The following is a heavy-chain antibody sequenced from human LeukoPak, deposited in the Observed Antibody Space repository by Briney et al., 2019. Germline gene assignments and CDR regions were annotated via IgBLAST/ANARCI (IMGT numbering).Heavy chain of an antibody. V-gene: IGHV3-23*01. Sequence: GGSLRLSCAASGFTFSSSAMSWVRQAPGEWLEWVAVISGIGGATYYADSVKGRFAISRDNSKNKLYLQMNGGRAEDTGVYHWARGIVEQLVRIGMDVWGKGTTVTVSS. J-gene: IGHJ6*04. CDR2: ISGIGGAT. CDR3: ARGIVEQLVRIGMDV. D-gene: IGHD6-6*01. CDR1: GFTFSSSA.